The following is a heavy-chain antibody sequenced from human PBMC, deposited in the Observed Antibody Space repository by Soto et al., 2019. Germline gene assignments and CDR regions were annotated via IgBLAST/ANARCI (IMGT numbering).Heavy chain of an antibody. Sequence: PSETLSLTCAVSSGSISSSNWWSWVRQPPGKGLEWIGEIYHSGSTNYNPSLKSRVTISVDKSKDQFSLKLSSVTAADTAVYYCARVSSSSSLQVHYYYYMDVWGKGTTVTVSS. CDR3: ARVSSSSSLQVHYYYYMDV. V-gene: IGHV4-4*02. D-gene: IGHD6-6*01. CDR1: SGSISSSNW. CDR2: IYHSGST. J-gene: IGHJ6*03.